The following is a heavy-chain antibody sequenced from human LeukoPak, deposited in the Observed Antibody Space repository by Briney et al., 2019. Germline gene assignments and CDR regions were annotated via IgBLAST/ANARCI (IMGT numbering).Heavy chain of an antibody. J-gene: IGHJ3*02. CDR2: ISSSGGNT. V-gene: IGHV3-23*01. CDR3: AKGRGYGNHDAFDI. CDR1: GFTFSNYA. Sequence: QPGGSLRLSCAASGFTFSNYAMSWVRQAPGKGLEWVSAISSSGGNTYYADSGKGRFAISRDNSKNTLFLQMNSLRAEDTAIYYCAKGRGYGNHDAFDIWGQGTMVTVSS. D-gene: IGHD5-18*01.